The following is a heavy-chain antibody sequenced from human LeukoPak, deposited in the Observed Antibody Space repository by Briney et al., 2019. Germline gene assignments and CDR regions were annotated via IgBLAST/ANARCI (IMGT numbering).Heavy chain of an antibody. CDR1: GGSISSYY. CDR3: ARHKDSSGWRYYYYYGMDV. V-gene: IGHV4-59*08. Sequence: SETLSLTCTVSGGSISSYYWSWIRQPPGKGLEWIGYIYYSGSTNYNPSLKSRVTISVDTSKNQFSLKLSSVTAADTAVYYCARHKDSSGWRYYYYYGMDVWGQGTTVTVSS. J-gene: IGHJ6*02. CDR2: IYYSGST. D-gene: IGHD6-19*01.